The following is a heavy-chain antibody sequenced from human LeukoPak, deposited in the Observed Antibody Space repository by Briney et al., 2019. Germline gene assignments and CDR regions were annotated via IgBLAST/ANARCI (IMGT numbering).Heavy chain of an antibody. V-gene: IGHV3-21*01. J-gene: IGHJ4*02. CDR2: ISSSSSYI. CDR3: TRKGSQWDFLVDY. CDR1: GFTFSSYS. Sequence: PGGSLRLSCAASGFTFSSYSMNWVRQAPGKGLEWVSSISSSSSYIYYADSVKGRFTISRDNAKNSLYLQMDSLTAEDTAVYYCTRKGSQWDFLVDYWGQGTRVAVSS. D-gene: IGHD2/OR15-2a*01.